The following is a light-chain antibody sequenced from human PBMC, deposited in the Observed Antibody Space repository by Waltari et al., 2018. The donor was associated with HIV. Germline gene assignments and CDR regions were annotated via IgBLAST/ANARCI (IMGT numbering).Light chain of an antibody. CDR2: KDT. CDR3: QSTDRTGNYVV. Sequence: SYELTQPPSVSVSPGQAARITCSEDALPKQYASGYQQKPGQAPVSVIYKDTERPSGIPGRFSGSSSGTTVTLTISGVQAEDEGDYYCQSTDRTGNYVVFGGGTKLTVL. CDR1: ALPKQY. V-gene: IGLV3-25*03. J-gene: IGLJ2*01.